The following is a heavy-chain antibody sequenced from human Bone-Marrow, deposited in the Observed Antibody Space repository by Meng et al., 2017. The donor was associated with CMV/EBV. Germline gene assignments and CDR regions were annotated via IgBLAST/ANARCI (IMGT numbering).Heavy chain of an antibody. J-gene: IGHJ4*02. D-gene: IGHD3-22*01. Sequence: GESLKISCAASGFTFSDYYMSWIRQAPGKGLEWVSAISGSGGSTYYADSVKGRFTISRDNSKNTLYLQMNSLRAEDTAVYYCARSSGYYLYYFDYWGRGTLVTVSS. CDR1: GFTFSDYY. CDR3: ARSSGYYLYYFDY. CDR2: ISGSGGST. V-gene: IGHV3-23*01.